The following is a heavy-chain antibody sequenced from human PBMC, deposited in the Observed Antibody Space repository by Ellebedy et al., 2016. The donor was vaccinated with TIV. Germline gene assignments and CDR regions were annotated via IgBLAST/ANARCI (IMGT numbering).Heavy chain of an antibody. CDR3: VRDLHWSYFD. V-gene: IGHV3-7*03. CDR2: IKEDGSEE. CDR1: GFTFSLNW. J-gene: IGHJ4*02. D-gene: IGHD1-26*01. Sequence: PGGSLRLSCAASGFTFSLNWMYWVRQAPGKGLEWVANIKEDGSEEYYVDSVKGPFTISRDNAKNSLYLKMNSLRAEDTAVYYCVRDLHWSYFDWGQGTLVTVSS.